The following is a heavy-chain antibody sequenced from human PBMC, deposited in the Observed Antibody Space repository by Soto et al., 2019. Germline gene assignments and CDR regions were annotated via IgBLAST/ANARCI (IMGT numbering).Heavy chain of an antibody. CDR3: ARDPADILTGYPDY. Sequence: QVQLVESGGGVVQPARSLRLSCEASGFSFSTCGMHWVRQAPGKGLEWVAAIFHDGSEKYYAHSVKGRFAISRDNSKNTLYPEMDRLRAEGTAGYYCARDPADILTGYPDYWGQGTLVTVSS. V-gene: IGHV3-33*01. CDR1: GFSFSTCG. J-gene: IGHJ4*02. D-gene: IGHD3-9*01. CDR2: IFHDGSEK.